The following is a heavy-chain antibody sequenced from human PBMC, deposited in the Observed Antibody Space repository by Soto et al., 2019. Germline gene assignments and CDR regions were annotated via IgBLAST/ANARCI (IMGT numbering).Heavy chain of an antibody. D-gene: IGHD2-15*01. V-gene: IGHV2-70*04. CDR3: ARGGYYYYGMVV. Sequence: SGPTLVNPTQTLTLTCTFSGFSLSTSGMRVSWIRQPPGKALEWLARIDWDDDKFYSTSLKTRLTISKDTSKNQVVLTMTNMDPVDTATYYCARGGYYYYGMVVWGQGTTVTVSS. J-gene: IGHJ6*02. CDR1: GFSLSTSGMR. CDR2: IDWDDDK.